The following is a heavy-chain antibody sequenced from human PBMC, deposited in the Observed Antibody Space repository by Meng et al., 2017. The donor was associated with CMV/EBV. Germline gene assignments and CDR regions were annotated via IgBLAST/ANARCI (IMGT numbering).Heavy chain of an antibody. J-gene: IGHJ3*02. D-gene: IGHD3-10*01. CDR1: GYTFTKYY. V-gene: IGHV1-46*01. Sequence: ASVKVSCKASGYTFTKYYMHWVRQAPGQGLEWMGIMNPSGGGTTCAQKFQGRVTMTRDTSTSTVYMELSSLRFEDTAVYYCLYYDIWGQGTMVTVSS. CDR2: MNPSGGGT. CDR3: LYYDI.